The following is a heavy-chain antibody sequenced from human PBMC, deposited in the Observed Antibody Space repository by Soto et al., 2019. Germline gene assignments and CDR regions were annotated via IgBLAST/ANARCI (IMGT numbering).Heavy chain of an antibody. J-gene: IGHJ6*02. CDR1: GYTFTSYD. D-gene: IGHD3-10*01. Sequence: ASVKVSCKASGYTFTSYDINWVRQATGQGLEWMGWMNPNSGNTGYAQKFQGRVTMTRNTSISTAYMELSSLRSEDTAVYYCARGDYYGSGSYSYGMDVWGQGTTVTVSS. V-gene: IGHV1-8*01. CDR2: MNPNSGNT. CDR3: ARGDYYGSGSYSYGMDV.